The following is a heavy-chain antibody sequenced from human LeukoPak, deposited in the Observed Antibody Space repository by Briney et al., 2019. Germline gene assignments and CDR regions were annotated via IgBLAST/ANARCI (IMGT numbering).Heavy chain of an antibody. CDR3: AKDPPYGSGSD. V-gene: IGHV3-30*18. CDR1: GFTFSSYG. Sequence: PGGSLRLSCAASGFTFSSYGMHWVRQAPDKGLEWVAVISYDGSNKYYADSVKGRFTISRDNSKNTLYLQMNSLRAEDTAVYYCAKDPPYGSGSDWGQGTLVTVPS. CDR2: ISYDGSNK. J-gene: IGHJ4*02. D-gene: IGHD3-10*01.